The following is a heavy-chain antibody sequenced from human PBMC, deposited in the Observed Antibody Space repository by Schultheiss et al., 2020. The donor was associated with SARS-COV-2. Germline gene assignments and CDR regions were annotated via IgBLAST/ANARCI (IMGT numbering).Heavy chain of an antibody. Sequence: GGSLRLSCAASGFTFSSYWMSWVRQAPGKGLEWVANIKLDGSEKNYVDSLKGRFTISRDNARNSLFLQMNNLRAEDTAVYYCARDIMGGCEHWGHGTLVTVSS. CDR2: IKLDGSEK. J-gene: IGHJ1*01. D-gene: IGHD3-16*01. CDR1: GFTFSSYW. V-gene: IGHV3-7*01. CDR3: ARDIMGGCEH.